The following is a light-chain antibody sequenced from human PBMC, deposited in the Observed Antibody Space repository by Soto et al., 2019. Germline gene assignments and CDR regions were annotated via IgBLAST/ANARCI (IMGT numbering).Light chain of an antibody. V-gene: IGKV3-20*01. CDR2: GAS. CDR3: QQYGSSPLT. Sequence: EIVLTQSPGTLSLSPGERATLSCRASQSVSSSYLAWYQQKPGQAPRLLIYGASSRATGIPDRFSDSGSGTDFTLTISRLEPEDFAVYYCQQYGSSPLTFGGGTKVVIK. CDR1: QSVSSSY. J-gene: IGKJ4*01.